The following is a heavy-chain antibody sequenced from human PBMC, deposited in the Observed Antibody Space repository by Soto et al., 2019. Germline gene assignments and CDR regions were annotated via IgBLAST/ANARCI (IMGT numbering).Heavy chain of an antibody. J-gene: IGHJ4*02. CDR3: SSERGYNWNYRQSPFDY. CDR2: IIPIFGTA. Sequence: QVQLVQSGAEVKKPGSSVKVSCKASGGTFSSYAISWVRQAPGQGLEWMGGIIPIFGTANYAQKFQGRVTITADESTSTAYMELSSLRSEDTAVYYCSSERGYNWNYRQSPFDYWGQGTLVTVSS. V-gene: IGHV1-69*01. CDR1: GGTFSSYA. D-gene: IGHD1-7*01.